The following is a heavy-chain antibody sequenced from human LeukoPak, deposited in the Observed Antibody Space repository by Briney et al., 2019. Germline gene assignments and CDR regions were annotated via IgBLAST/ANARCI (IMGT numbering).Heavy chain of an antibody. V-gene: IGHV3-30*18. D-gene: IGHD2-15*01. CDR2: ISYDGSNK. Sequence: GGSLRLSCAASGFTFSSCGMHWVRQAPGKGLEWVAVISYDGSNKYYADSVKGRFTISRDNSKNTLYLQMNSLRAEDTAVYYCAKDQVVPGEYYYYGMDVWGQGTTVTVSS. CDR3: AKDQVVPGEYYYYGMDV. CDR1: GFTFSSCG. J-gene: IGHJ6*02.